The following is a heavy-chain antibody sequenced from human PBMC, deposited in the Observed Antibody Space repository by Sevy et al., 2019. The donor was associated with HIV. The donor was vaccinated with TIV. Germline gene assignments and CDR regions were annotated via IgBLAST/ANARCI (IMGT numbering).Heavy chain of an antibody. CDR1: GGTFSSYA. Sequence: ASVKVSCKASGGTFSSYAISWVRQAPGQGLEWMGGIIPIFGTANYAQKFQGRVTITADESTSTAYMELSSLRSEDTAVYYCTRGYSSGWYNDYWGQGTLVTVSS. CDR2: IIPIFGTA. D-gene: IGHD6-19*01. V-gene: IGHV1-69*13. J-gene: IGHJ4*02. CDR3: TRGYSSGWYNDY.